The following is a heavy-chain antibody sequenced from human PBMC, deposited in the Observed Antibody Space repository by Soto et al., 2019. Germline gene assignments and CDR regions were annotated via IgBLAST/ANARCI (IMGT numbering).Heavy chain of an antibody. D-gene: IGHD3-3*02. J-gene: IGHJ6*02. CDR3: ARDRSEVAFLEWSQEEPYGMDV. CDR2: IYTSGST. Sequence: PSETLSLTCTVSGGSISSYYWSWIRQPAGKGLEWIGRIYTSGSTNYNPSLKSRVTMSVDTSKNQFSLKLSSVTAAATAVYYCARDRSEVAFLEWSQEEPYGMDVWGQGTTLTVSS. CDR1: GGSISSYY. V-gene: IGHV4-4*07.